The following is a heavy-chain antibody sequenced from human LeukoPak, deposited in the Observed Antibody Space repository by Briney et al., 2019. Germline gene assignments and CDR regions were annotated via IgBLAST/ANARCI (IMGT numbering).Heavy chain of an antibody. Sequence: GGSLRLSCAASGFTFSGYAMHWVRQAPGKGLEYVSAISSNGGSTYYANSVKGRFTISRDNSKNTLYLQMGSLRAEDMAVYYCARGGSGRYYYYYYMDVWGKGTTVTVSS. CDR3: ARGGSGRYYYYYYMDV. CDR2: ISSNGGST. CDR1: GFTFSGYA. V-gene: IGHV3-64*01. D-gene: IGHD2-15*01. J-gene: IGHJ6*03.